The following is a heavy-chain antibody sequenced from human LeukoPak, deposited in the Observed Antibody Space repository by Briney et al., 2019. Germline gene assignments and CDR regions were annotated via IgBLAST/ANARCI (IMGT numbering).Heavy chain of an antibody. CDR2: IYYSGST. CDR1: GFTLSSYA. Sequence: LRLSCAASGFTLSSYAMSWVRQPPGKGLEWIGYIYYSGSTYYNPSLKSRVTISVDTSKNQFSLKLSSVTAADTAVYYCARVSTGITIFGVVMYFDYWGQGTLVTVSS. V-gene: IGHV4-30-4*08. CDR3: ARVSTGITIFGVVMYFDY. D-gene: IGHD3-3*01. J-gene: IGHJ4*02.